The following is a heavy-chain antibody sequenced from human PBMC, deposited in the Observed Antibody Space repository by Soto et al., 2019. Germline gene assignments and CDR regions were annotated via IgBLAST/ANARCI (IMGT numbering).Heavy chain of an antibody. CDR2: ISHAGINK. CDR1: GFSFSSYA. V-gene: IGHV3-30-3*01. J-gene: IGHJ5*02. D-gene: IGHD6-19*01. Sequence: QVRLVESGGGVVQPGRSLRLSCTASGFSFSSYAMYWFRQPPGKGLEWVAVISHAGINKYYADSVKGRVTVSRDNYNHSLDLQLNSMRGEDTAMYYCARDMYSSDYFVKWFEPWGQGTLVTVSS. CDR3: ARDMYSSDYFVKWFEP.